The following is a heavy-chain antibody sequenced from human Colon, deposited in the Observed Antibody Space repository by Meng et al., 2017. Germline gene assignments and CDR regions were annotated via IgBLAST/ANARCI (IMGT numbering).Heavy chain of an antibody. Sequence: LAVAGPGLGMPSVFLSLLCLLSGGSVSSAGYEWSWIREPPGKGLEWIGYASTNYNPHLKSRVNISVDTAKNQFALRLTAVTAADTAVYYCERDHIGSLDYWGQGILVTVSS. CDR1: GGSVSSAGYE. J-gene: IGHJ4*02. CDR3: ERDHIGSLDY. CDR2: AST. V-gene: IGHV4-61*08.